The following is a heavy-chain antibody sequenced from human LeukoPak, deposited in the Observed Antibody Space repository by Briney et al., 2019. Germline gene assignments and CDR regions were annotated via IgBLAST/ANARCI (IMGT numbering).Heavy chain of an antibody. CDR2: IYYSGST. D-gene: IGHD2-2*02. Sequence: TSETLSLTCTVSGGSISSYYWSWIRQPPGKGLEWIGYIYYSGSTNYNPSLKSRVTISVDTSKNQFSLKLSSVTAADTPVYYCARPLYTGGFDIWGQGTMVTVSS. CDR1: GGSISSYY. V-gene: IGHV4-59*01. J-gene: IGHJ3*02. CDR3: ARPLYTGGFDI.